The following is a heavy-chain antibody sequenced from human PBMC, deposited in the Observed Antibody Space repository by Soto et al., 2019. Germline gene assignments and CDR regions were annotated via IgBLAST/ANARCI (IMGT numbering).Heavy chain of an antibody. Sequence: ASVKVSCKASGYTFTGYYMHWVRQAPGQGLEWMGWINPNSGGTNYAQKFQGWVTMTRDTSISTAYMELSRLRSDDTAVYYCARLADSSSWDFDYWGQGTLVTVSS. CDR2: INPNSGGT. D-gene: IGHD6-13*01. CDR3: ARLADSSSWDFDY. V-gene: IGHV1-2*04. J-gene: IGHJ4*02. CDR1: GYTFTGYY.